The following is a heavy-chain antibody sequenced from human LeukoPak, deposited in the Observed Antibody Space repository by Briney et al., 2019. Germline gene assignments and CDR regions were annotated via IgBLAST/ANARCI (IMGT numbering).Heavy chain of an antibody. D-gene: IGHD3-10*01. CDR3: ARDLPFYGSGSPDYYYYMDV. J-gene: IGHJ6*03. Sequence: SETLSLTCTVSGGSISSYYWSWIRQPAGKGLEWIGRIYTSGSTNYNPSLKSRVTISVDTSKNQFSLKLSSVTAADTAVYYCARDLPFYGSGSPDYYYYMDVWGKGTTVTVSS. CDR2: IYTSGST. CDR1: GGSISSYY. V-gene: IGHV4-4*07.